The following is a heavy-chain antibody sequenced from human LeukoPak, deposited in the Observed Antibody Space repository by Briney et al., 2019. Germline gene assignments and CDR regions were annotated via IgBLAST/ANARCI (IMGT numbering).Heavy chain of an antibody. V-gene: IGHV3-66*01. CDR1: GFTVSGHY. CDR3: NRYCTHGSCYPPDFQH. D-gene: IGHD2-15*01. J-gene: IGHJ1*01. CDR2: IYGGGDT. Sequence: GGSLRLSCVASGFTVSGHYMSWVRQAPGKGLEWVSVIYGGGDTHYADSVKARFTISRDNSKNTLYLQMSSLRVEDTAVYYCNRYCTHGSCYPPDFQHWGQGTLVTVSS.